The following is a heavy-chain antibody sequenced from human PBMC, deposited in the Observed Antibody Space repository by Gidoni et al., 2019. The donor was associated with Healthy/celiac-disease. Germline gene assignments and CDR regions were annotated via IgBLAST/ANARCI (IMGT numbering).Heavy chain of an antibody. CDR3: ARVLGKDYDFWSGYYYYFDY. V-gene: IGHV4-59*01. J-gene: IGHJ4*02. Sequence: LEWIGYIYYSGSTNYNPSLKSRVTISVDTSKNQFSLKLSSVTAADTAVYYCARVLGKDYDFWSGYYYYFDYWGQGTLVTVSS. CDR2: IYYSGST. D-gene: IGHD3-3*01.